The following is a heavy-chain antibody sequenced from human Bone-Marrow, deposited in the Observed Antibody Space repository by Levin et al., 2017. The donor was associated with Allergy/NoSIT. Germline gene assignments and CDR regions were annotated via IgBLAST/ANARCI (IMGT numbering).Heavy chain of an antibody. CDR1: GFSLSTSGVG. CDR2: IYWDDDK. J-gene: IGHJ4*02. V-gene: IGHV2-5*02. Sequence: QTLSLTCTFSGFSLSTSGVGVGWIRQPPGKALEWLALIYWDDDKRYSPSLKSRLAINKDTSKNQVVLTMTNMDPVDTATYFCARRLVEARYNGWNGGYFDYWGQGTLVTVSS. D-gene: IGHD1-1*01. CDR3: ARRLVEARYNGWNGGYFDY.